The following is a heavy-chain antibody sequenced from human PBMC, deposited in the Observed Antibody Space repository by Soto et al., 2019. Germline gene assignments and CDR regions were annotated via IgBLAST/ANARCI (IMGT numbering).Heavy chain of an antibody. J-gene: IGHJ4*02. CDR1: GGSISSGGYY. CDR3: ARDRSAAAGTFDY. CDR2: IYCSGST. Sequence: PSETLSLTCTVSGGSISSGGYYWSWIRQHPGKGLEWIGYIYCSGSTYYNPSLKSRVTISVDTSKNQFSLKLSSVTAADTAVYYCARDRSAAAGTFDYWGQGTLVTVSS. V-gene: IGHV4-31*03. D-gene: IGHD6-13*01.